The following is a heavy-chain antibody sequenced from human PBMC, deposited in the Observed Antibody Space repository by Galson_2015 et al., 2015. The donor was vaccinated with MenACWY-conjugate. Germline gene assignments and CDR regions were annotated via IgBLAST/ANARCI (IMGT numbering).Heavy chain of an antibody. V-gene: IGHV5-51*01. Sequence: QSGAEVTKPGESLKISCKGSGYTFTNYWIAWVRQMPGKGLEWVGLINPADSNVRYSPSFQGQVTISADEPISTAYLQWSSLTASDIAIFYCARHPPGGRGMDVWGRGTTVTVSS. D-gene: IGHD1-26*01. CDR3: ARHPPGGRGMDV. J-gene: IGHJ6*02. CDR1: GYTFTNYW. CDR2: INPADSNV.